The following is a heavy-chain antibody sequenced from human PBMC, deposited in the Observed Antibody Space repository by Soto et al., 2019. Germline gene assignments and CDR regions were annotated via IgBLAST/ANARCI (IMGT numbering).Heavy chain of an antibody. V-gene: IGHV4-59*01. CDR1: GGSISSYY. J-gene: IGHJ6*03. D-gene: IGHD3-3*01. Sequence: SETLSLTCTVSGGSISSYYWSWIRQPPGKGLEWIGYIYYSGSTNYNPSLKSRVTISVDTSKNQFSLKLSSVTAADTAVYYCARGPRTIFGVALQLSTHYYYVDVWGKGTTVTVSS. CDR2: IYYSGST. CDR3: ARGPRTIFGVALQLSTHYYYVDV.